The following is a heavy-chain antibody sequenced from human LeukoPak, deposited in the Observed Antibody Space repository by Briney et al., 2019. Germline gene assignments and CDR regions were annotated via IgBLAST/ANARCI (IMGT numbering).Heavy chain of an antibody. J-gene: IGHJ4*02. CDR2: ISANNGNTKYNT. V-gene: IGHV1-18*01. Sequence: ASAKVSCKASGYTFTSYGISWVRQAPGQGLEWMGWISANNGNTKYNTKYAQNLQGRVTMTTDISTSTAYMELRTLRSDVTAVYYCARDRDRSGSQSYWGQGTLVTVSS. D-gene: IGHD1-26*01. CDR1: GYTFTSYG. CDR3: ARDRDRSGSQSY.